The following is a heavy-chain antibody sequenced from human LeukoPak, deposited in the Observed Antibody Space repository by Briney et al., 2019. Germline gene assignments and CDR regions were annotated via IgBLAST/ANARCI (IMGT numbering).Heavy chain of an antibody. D-gene: IGHD2-15*01. J-gene: IGHJ4*02. CDR1: GFTFSSYA. CDR2: ISGSDGST. CDR3: AKSKVVAATMGRFDY. Sequence: GGSLRLSCAASGFTFSSYATKWVRQAPGKGLEWVSAISGSDGSTYYADSVKGRFTISRDNSKNTLCLQMNSLRAEDTAVYYCAKSKVVAATMGRFDYWGQGTLVTVSS. V-gene: IGHV3-23*01.